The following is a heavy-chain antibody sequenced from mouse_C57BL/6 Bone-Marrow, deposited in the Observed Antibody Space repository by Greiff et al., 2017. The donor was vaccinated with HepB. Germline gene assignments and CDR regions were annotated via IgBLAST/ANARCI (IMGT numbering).Heavy chain of an antibody. CDR1: GFTFSDYG. CDR3: ARQNYGSSPPDYYAMDY. CDR2: ISNLAYSI. J-gene: IGHJ4*01. D-gene: IGHD1-1*01. Sequence: EVQRVESGGGLVQPGGSLKLSCAASGFTFSDYGMAWVRQAPRKGPEWVAFISNLAYSIYYADTVTGRFTISRENAKNTLYLEMSSLRSEDTAMYYCARQNYGSSPPDYYAMDYWGQGTSVTVSS. V-gene: IGHV5-15*01.